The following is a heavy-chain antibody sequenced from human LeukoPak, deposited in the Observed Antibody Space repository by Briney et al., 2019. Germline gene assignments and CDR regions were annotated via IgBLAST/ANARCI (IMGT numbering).Heavy chain of an antibody. CDR3: AGCPRGYNWFDP. J-gene: IGHJ5*02. CDR2: LYHSEST. Sequence: PETLSLTRTLSVDSPSSHYWSCGRHAPGKGLEWMAYLYHSESTNYKLSLRSRVNISVDTSRNQVSLKLGYVTAADTAVYYCAGCPRGYNWFDPWGQGTLVTVSS. D-gene: IGHD4/OR15-4a*01. CDR1: VDSPSSHY. V-gene: IGHV4-59*11.